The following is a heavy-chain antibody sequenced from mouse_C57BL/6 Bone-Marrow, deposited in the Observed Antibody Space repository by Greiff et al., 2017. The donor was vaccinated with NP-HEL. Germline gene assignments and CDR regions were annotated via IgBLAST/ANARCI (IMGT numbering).Heavy chain of an antibody. CDR3: ARKPIYYDYDVNFDY. CDR1: GYTFTDYN. J-gene: IGHJ2*01. CDR2: INPNNGGT. D-gene: IGHD2-4*01. Sequence: QLQQSGPELVKPGASVKIPCKASGYTFTDYNMDWVKQSHGKSLEWIGDINPNNGGTIYNQKFKGKATLTVDKSSSTAYMELRSLTSEDTAVYYCARKPIYYDYDVNFDYWGQGTTLTVSS. V-gene: IGHV1-18*01.